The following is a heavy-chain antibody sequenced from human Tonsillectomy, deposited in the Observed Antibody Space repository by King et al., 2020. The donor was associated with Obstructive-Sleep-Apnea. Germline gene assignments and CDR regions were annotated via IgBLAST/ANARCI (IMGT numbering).Heavy chain of an antibody. J-gene: IGHJ4*02. D-gene: IGHD3-10*01. V-gene: IGHV4-59*08. CDR3: AKSSGSGSYTREFDY. Sequence: QLQESGPGLVKPSETLSLTCTVSGCSTSSYDWSWFRQPPGEGLELMSVIYYSGSTNYNPSLKRRVPISVDTSKNQFSLKLSSVTAADTAVYYCAKSSGSGSYTREFDYWGQGTLVTVSS. CDR2: IYYSGST. CDR1: GCSTSSYD.